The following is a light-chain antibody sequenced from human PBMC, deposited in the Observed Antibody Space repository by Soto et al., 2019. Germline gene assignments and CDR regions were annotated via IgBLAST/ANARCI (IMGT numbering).Light chain of an antibody. CDR3: QQYNDSFPYT. Sequence: DIQLTQSPSTLSASVGDRVTITCRASPSISSWLAWYQQKPGAAPKLLIYAASTLESGVPSRFSGSRSGTELTLTVSSLQPDDFATYYCQQYNDSFPYTFGQETKLEIK. CDR1: PSISSW. J-gene: IGKJ2*01. V-gene: IGKV1-5*03. CDR2: AAS.